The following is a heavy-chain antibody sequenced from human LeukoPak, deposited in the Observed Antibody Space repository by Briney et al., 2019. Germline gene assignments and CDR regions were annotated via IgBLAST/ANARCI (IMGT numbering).Heavy chain of an antibody. CDR3: ARCRPGSYLGVFDY. Sequence: SETLSLTCTVSGGSISSGSYYWSWIRQPAGKGLEWIGRIYTSGSTKYNPSLKSRVTISVDTSKNQFSLKVSSVTAADTAVYYCARCRPGSYLGVFDYWGQGTLVTVSS. J-gene: IGHJ4*02. CDR1: GGSISSGSYY. D-gene: IGHD1-26*01. V-gene: IGHV4-61*02. CDR2: IYTSGST.